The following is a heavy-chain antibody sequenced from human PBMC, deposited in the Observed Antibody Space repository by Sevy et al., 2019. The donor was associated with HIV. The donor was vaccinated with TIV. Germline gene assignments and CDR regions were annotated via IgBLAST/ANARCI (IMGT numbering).Heavy chain of an antibody. CDR1: GGSISSSNYY. V-gene: IGHV4-39*01. D-gene: IGHD3-3*01. CDR2: IYYSGSA. J-gene: IGHJ4*01. CDR3: ARRDYYGYSDS. Sequence: SETLSLTCTVSGGSISSSNYYWGWIRQPPGKGLEWIGTIYYSGSAYYNSSLKSRVTIFIDTSNNQCSLRLSSVTAADTAVYYCARRDYYGYSDSWGHGTLVTVSS.